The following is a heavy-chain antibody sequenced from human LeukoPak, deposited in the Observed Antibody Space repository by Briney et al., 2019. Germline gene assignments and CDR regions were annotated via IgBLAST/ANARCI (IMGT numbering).Heavy chain of an antibody. CDR2: INWNGAWT. J-gene: IGHJ5*02. V-gene: IGHV3-20*04. CDR1: GFKFDDYG. Sequence: GGSLRLSCAASGFKFDDYGMSWVRQAPGKGLEWVCDINWNGAWTGYADSVKGRFTISRDNAKNSLYLQMSSLRAEDTALYYCAGYYYDSSRGFDLWGQGTLVTVSA. CDR3: AGYYYDSSRGFDL. D-gene: IGHD3-22*01.